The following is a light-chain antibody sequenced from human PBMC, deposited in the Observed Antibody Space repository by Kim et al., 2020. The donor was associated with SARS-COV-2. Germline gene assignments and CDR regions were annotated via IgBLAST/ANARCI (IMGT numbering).Light chain of an antibody. CDR1: QSVRNNY. CDR3: QQCGSSPPT. CDR2: GAS. V-gene: IGKV3-20*01. J-gene: IGKJ1*01. Sequence: SPGRRATRTCRASQSVRNNYLAWYQQKPGQAPRLLIYGASSRATGVPHRFSGSGSGTDFTLTISRLEPEDFAVYICQQCGSSPPTFGQGTKVDIK.